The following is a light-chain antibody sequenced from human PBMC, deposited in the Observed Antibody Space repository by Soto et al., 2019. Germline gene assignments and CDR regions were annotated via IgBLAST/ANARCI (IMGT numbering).Light chain of an antibody. CDR1: QSISSW. Sequence: DIQMTQSPSTLSASVGDRVTITCRASQSISSWLVWYQQKPGKAPKLLIYKASSLETGVPSRFSGSGSGTEFTLTINSLQPDDFATYYCQQYNSYPYTFGQGTKLEIK. V-gene: IGKV1-5*03. CDR3: QQYNSYPYT. CDR2: KAS. J-gene: IGKJ2*01.